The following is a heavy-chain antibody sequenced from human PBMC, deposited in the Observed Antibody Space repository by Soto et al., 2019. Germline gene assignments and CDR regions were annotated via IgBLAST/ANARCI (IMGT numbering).Heavy chain of an antibody. CDR1: GVPVSSTD. CDR2: IDGSGGTT. J-gene: IGHJ5*02. D-gene: IGHD3-10*01. V-gene: IGHV3-23*01. CDR3: AKNSGWFNT. Sequence: GFLSLSWAASGVPVSSTDMTWVRQAPGKGLDWVSTIDGSGGTTYYADSVKGRFTISRDNSMNTVYLQMNSLRADDTALYYCAKNSGWFNTWGQGALVTVSS.